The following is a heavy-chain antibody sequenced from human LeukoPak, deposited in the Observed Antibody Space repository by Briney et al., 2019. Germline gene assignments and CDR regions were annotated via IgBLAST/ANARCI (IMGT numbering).Heavy chain of an antibody. J-gene: IGHJ4*02. D-gene: IGHD5-24*01. CDR3: AKFSAVYPGWSTVEMATTDFDY. Sequence: GGSLRLSCAASGFTFSSYGMHWVRQAPGKGLEWVAFIRYDGSNKYYADSVKGRFTISRDNSKNTLYLQMNSLRAEDTAVYYCAKFSAVYPGWSTVEMATTDFDYWGQGTLVTVSS. CDR1: GFTFSSYG. CDR2: IRYDGSNK. V-gene: IGHV3-30*02.